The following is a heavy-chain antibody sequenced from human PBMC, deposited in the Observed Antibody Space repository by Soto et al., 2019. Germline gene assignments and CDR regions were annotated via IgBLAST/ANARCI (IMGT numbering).Heavy chain of an antibody. CDR2: IYYSGST. CDR3: ARTRPVLRYFDWLPIEDAFDI. V-gene: IGHV4-31*03. Sequence: SETLSLTCTVSGGSISSGGYYWSWIRQHPGKGLEWIGYIYYSGSTYYNPSLKSRVTISVDTSKNQFSLKLSSVTAADTAVYYCARTRPVLRYFDWLPIEDAFDIWGQGTMVTVSS. J-gene: IGHJ3*02. CDR1: GGSISSGGYY. D-gene: IGHD3-9*01.